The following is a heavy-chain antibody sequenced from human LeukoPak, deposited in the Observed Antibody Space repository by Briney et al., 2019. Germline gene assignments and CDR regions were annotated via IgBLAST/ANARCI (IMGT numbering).Heavy chain of an antibody. CDR1: GFIVSSNY. CDR3: VNTHVGSGYDYFDY. V-gene: IGHV3-53*01. D-gene: IGHD5-12*01. Sequence: GGSLRLSCAASGFIVSSNYMSWVRQVPGQGLEWVSVIYSGGNTYYADSVKGRFTVSRDNSKNTLYLQMNSLRAEDTAVYYCVNTHVGSGYDYFDYWGQGTLVTVSS. J-gene: IGHJ4*02. CDR2: IYSGGNT.